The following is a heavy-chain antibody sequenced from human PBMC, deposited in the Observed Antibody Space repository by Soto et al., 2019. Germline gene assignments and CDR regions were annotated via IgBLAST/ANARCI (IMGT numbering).Heavy chain of an antibody. CDR3: TTYDYIWGSDRYRRAY. Sequence: GGSLRLSCAASGFNFSNAWMSGVRQAPGKGLEWVARIKSKIDGGTMDHAAPLKGRFTISRDDSKNTLYLQMDSLETEDTAVYYCTTYDYIWGSDRYRRAYWGQGLLVTVSS. D-gene: IGHD3-16*02. J-gene: IGHJ4*02. V-gene: IGHV3-15*01. CDR1: GFNFSNAW. CDR2: IKSKIDGGTM.